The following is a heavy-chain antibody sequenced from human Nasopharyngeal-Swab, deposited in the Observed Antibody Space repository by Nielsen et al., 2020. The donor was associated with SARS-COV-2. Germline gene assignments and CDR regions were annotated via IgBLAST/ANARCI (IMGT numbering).Heavy chain of an antibody. D-gene: IGHD3-16*02. Sequence: SETLSLTCTVSGGSISSGGYCWSWIRQHPGKGLEWIGYIYYSGSTYYNPSLKSRVTISVDTSKNQFSLKLSSVTAADTAVYYCARDPVYDYVWGSYRIDAFDIWGQGTMVTVSS. CDR2: IYYSGST. CDR3: ARDPVYDYVWGSYRIDAFDI. V-gene: IGHV4-31*03. J-gene: IGHJ3*02. CDR1: GGSISSGGYC.